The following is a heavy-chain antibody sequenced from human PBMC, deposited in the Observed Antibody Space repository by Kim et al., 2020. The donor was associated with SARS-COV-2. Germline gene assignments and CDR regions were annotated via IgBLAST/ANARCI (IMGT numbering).Heavy chain of an antibody. J-gene: IGHJ4*02. V-gene: IGHV1-18*01. Sequence: YAPKAQGRVTMTTDTSTNTAYMELWSLRSDDTAMYYCARGAYGDVSFDYWGQGTLVTVSA. CDR3: ARGAYGDVSFDY. D-gene: IGHD4-17*01.